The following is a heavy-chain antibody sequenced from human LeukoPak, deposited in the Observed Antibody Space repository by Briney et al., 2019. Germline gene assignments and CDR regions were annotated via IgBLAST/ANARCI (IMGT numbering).Heavy chain of an antibody. CDR3: AKGIYSSGWSYFDY. Sequence: GGSLRLSCAASGFTFSISAMSWVRQAPGKGLEWVSTLSGSGITTYYADSVKGRFTISRDNSKNTLYLQMNSLRAEDTAVYYCAKGIYSSGWSYFDYWGHGTLVTVSS. D-gene: IGHD6-19*01. CDR1: GFTFSISA. V-gene: IGHV3-23*01. CDR2: LSGSGITT. J-gene: IGHJ4*01.